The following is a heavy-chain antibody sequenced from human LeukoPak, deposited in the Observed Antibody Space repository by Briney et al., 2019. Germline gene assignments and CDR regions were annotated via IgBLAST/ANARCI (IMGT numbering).Heavy chain of an antibody. CDR1: GGTFSSYA. CDR3: ARDPIRDYYCPGSPLYYFDY. Sequence: SVKVSCKASGGTFSSYAISWVRQAPGQGPEWMGGIIPIFGTANYAQKFQGRVTITADKSTSTAYMEVSRLKSDDTAVYYCARDPIRDYYCPGSPLYYFDYWGQGTLVTVSS. J-gene: IGHJ4*02. CDR2: IIPIFGTA. D-gene: IGHD3-10*01. V-gene: IGHV1-69*06.